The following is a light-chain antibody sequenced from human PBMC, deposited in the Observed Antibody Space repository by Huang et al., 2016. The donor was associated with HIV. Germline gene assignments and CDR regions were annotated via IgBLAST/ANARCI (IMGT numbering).Light chain of an antibody. Sequence: IQMTQSPSSLSASVGDRVTITCRASQSISSYLNWYQQKPGKAPKLLISVISTLQSGDPSRFSGSGSGTNFILTISSLQPEDFATYYCQQGYSTPGTFGQGTKVEIK. CDR3: QQGYSTPGT. CDR1: QSISSY. J-gene: IGKJ1*01. CDR2: VIS. V-gene: IGKV1-39*01.